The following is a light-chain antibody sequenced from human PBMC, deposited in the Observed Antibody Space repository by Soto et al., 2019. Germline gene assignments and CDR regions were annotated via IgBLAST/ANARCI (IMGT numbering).Light chain of an antibody. V-gene: IGKV1-12*01. J-gene: IGKJ4*01. CDR1: QGVTRW. Sequence: DIQLTQSPSSVSASIGDRVTMTCRASQGVTRWLAWYQQKPGRAPKLLIYTASSLQSGVPSRFGASGSGTDFTLTISSLQPEDFATYYCQQANTFPLTFGGGTKVEI. CDR2: TAS. CDR3: QQANTFPLT.